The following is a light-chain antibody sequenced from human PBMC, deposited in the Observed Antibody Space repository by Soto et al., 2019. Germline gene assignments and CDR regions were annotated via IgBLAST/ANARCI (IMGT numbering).Light chain of an antibody. J-gene: IGKJ1*01. Sequence: DIPMTQSPSSLSASVGDRVTITCRASQVINNYLDWYQQKPGKVPKLLIYAASTLQSGVPLRFSGSGSGTDFTLTISSLQPEDVATYYCQKYNSAPWTFGQGTKVEIK. CDR2: AAS. V-gene: IGKV1-27*01. CDR1: QVINNY. CDR3: QKYNSAPWT.